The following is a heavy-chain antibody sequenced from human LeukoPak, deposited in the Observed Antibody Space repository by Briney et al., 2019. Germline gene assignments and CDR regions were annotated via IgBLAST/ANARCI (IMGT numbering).Heavy chain of an antibody. CDR2: IYHSGST. CDR3: ARRIGSYYGMDV. Sequence: SETLSLTCTVSGGSISSYYWSWIRQPPGKGLEWIGYIYHSGSTNYNPSLKSRVTISVDTSKKQFSLKLSSVTAADTAVYYCARRIGSYYGMDVWGQGTTVTVSS. CDR1: GGSISSYY. V-gene: IGHV4-59*08. J-gene: IGHJ6*02. D-gene: IGHD1-26*01.